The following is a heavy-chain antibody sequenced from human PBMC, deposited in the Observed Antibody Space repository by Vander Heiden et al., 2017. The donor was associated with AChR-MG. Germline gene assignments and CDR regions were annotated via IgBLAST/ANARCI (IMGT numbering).Heavy chain of an antibody. D-gene: IGHD3-3*01. V-gene: IGHV3-7*01. CDR2: IKQDGSEK. CDR1: GFTFSSYW. CDR3: ARTAKFWSGYSHYYYYGMDV. Sequence: EVQLVESGGGLVQPGGSLRLSCAASGFTFSSYWMSGVRQAPGKGLEWVANIKQDGSEKYYVDSVKGRFTISRDNAKNSLYLQMNSLRVEDTAVYYCARTAKFWSGYSHYYYYGMDVWGQGTTVTVSS. J-gene: IGHJ6*02.